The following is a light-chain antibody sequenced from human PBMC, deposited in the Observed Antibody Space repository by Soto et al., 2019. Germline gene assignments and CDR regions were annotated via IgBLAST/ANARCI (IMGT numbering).Light chain of an antibody. Sequence: DIQMTQSPSSLSASVGDRVTITCRASQDISNFLVWFQQKPGKVPNLLIYGASTLQSGVPSRFSGSGSGTDFTITVSCLQREDVATYFCQKYNSSPFTFGPGTTVDIK. CDR2: GAS. J-gene: IGKJ3*01. CDR3: QKYNSSPFT. V-gene: IGKV1-27*01. CDR1: QDISNF.